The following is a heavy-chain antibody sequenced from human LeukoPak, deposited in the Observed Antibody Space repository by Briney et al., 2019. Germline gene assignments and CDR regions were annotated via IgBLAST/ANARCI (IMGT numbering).Heavy chain of an antibody. CDR3: ARGPLVRLPSSFDP. Sequence: ASVTVSCKASGYTVTICGINWGWKGPGQGLEWMGRMNPNSGNTGSAQRFQGRITMTRDTSISTAYMELSSLRSEDTAVYYCARGPLVRLPSSFDPWGQGTLVTVSS. CDR2: MNPNSGNT. J-gene: IGHJ5*02. V-gene: IGHV1-8*01. CDR1: GYTVTICG. D-gene: IGHD3-16*02.